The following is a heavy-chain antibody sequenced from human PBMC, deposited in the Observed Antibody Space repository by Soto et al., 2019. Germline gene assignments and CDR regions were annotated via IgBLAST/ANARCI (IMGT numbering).Heavy chain of an antibody. D-gene: IGHD4-17*01. J-gene: IGHJ6*02. Sequence: EVQLVESWGGLVKPGGSLRLSCAASGFTFSNAWMSWVRQSPGKGLEWVGRIKSKTDGGTTDYAAPVKGRFTISRDDSNNTLYLQMNSLKTEDTAVYYCTTSATVTSHYYYYGMDVWGQGTTLTVSS. CDR1: GFTFSNAW. V-gene: IGHV3-15*01. CDR3: TTSATVTSHYYYYGMDV. CDR2: IKSKTDGGTT.